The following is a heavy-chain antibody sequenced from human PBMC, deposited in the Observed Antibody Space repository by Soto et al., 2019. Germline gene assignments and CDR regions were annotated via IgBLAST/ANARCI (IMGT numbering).Heavy chain of an antibody. D-gene: IGHD2-8*01. CDR3: VKKGLGSLATYCTTGDCHYAFDV. J-gene: IGHJ3*01. CDR2: ISGGGDGT. V-gene: IGHV3-23*01. Sequence: EVHLLESGGGLVRPGGSLRLSCAASGFTFYNYAMNWVRQAPGKGLEWVATISGGGDGTYYADSVKGRFTISRDNSRNTVYLQMNSLRAEDPAVYYCVKKGLGSLATYCTTGDCHYAFDVWGQGTMVSVSS. CDR1: GFTFYNYA.